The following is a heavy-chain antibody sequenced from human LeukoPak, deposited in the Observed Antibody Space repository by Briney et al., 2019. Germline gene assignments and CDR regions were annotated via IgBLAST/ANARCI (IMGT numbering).Heavy chain of an antibody. CDR1: GGSLSSGSYY. CDR2: IYYSGST. Sequence: SETLSLTCSVSGGSLSSGSYYWSWIRQPLGKGLEWIGSIYYSGSTYYNPSLKSRVTISVDTSKNQFSLKLSSVTAADTAVYYCARDSGDAFDIWGQGTMVTVSS. J-gene: IGHJ3*02. CDR3: ARDSGDAFDI. V-gene: IGHV4-39*07.